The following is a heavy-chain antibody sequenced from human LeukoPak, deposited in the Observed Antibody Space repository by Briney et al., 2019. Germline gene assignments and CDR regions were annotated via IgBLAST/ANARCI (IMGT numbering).Heavy chain of an antibody. CDR3: ARTQNIFGVIIKDY. J-gene: IGHJ4*02. V-gene: IGHV1-2*02. CDR1: GYTFTAYY. Sequence: ASVKVSCKASGYTFTAYYMHWVRQAPGQGVEWMGWINPNSGGTDYAHKFQGRVTMTRDTSISTAYMELTRLTSDDTAVYYCARTQNIFGVIIKDYWGQGTLVTVSS. CDR2: INPNSGGT. D-gene: IGHD3-3*01.